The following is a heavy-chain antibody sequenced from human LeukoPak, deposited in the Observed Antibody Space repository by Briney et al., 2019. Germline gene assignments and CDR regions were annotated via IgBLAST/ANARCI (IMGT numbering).Heavy chain of an antibody. J-gene: IGHJ4*02. Sequence: SVKVSCKASGGSFIRYAISWVRQAPGQGLEWMGGIIPIFGTANYAQKFQGRVTITADESTRTAYMELRTLRSEDSAIYYCARGSGETGGYYYVYWGRGTPVTVSS. CDR2: IIPIFGTA. V-gene: IGHV1-69*01. CDR3: ARGSGETGGYYYVY. CDR1: GGSFIRYA. D-gene: IGHD3-22*01.